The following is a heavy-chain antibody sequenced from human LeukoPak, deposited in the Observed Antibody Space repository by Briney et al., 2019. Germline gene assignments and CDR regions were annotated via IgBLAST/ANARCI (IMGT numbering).Heavy chain of an antibody. J-gene: IGHJ4*02. V-gene: IGHV3-7*01. D-gene: IGHD3-3*01. Sequence: GGSLRLSCAASGFTFSSYWMSWVRQAPGKGLEWVANIKQDGSEKYYVDSVKGRFTISRDNAKNSLYLQMNSLRAEDTAVYYCARDDYDFWSGYPFDYWGQGTLVTVSS. CDR3: ARDDYDFWSGYPFDY. CDR2: IKQDGSEK. CDR1: GFTFSSYW.